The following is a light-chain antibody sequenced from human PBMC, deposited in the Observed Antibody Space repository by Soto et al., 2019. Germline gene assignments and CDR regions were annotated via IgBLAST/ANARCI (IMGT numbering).Light chain of an antibody. CDR3: HQYGLLPRHP. CDR1: ESVSSNY. J-gene: IGKJ2*01. CDR2: GAS. Sequence: EIVLTQSPGTLSFSPGESATLSCRAIESVSSNYLAWYQQKPGQAPRLLIYGASSRATGIPNRFSGSGSGTDFTLTIRSLEPEDFAVYYCHQYGLLPRHPFGQGTKLEIK. V-gene: IGKV3-20*01.